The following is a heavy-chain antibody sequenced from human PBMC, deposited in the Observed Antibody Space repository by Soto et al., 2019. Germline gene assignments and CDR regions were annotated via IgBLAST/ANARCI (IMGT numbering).Heavy chain of an antibody. V-gene: IGHV3-64D*06. D-gene: IGHD1-26*01. Sequence: AGGSLRLSCSASGFTFSSYGMHWVRQAPGKGLEYVSVITSNGGSTYYADSVKGRFTISRDNSKNTLYLQMSSLRVEDTAVYYCHIAGAFDHWGQGALVTVSS. J-gene: IGHJ4*02. CDR2: ITSNGGST. CDR1: GFTFSSYG. CDR3: HIAGAFDH.